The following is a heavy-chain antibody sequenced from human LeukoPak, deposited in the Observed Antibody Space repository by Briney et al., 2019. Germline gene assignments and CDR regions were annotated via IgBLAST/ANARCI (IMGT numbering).Heavy chain of an antibody. D-gene: IGHD3-9*01. J-gene: IGHJ2*01. V-gene: IGHV4-31*03. CDR1: GGSVSSGGYY. Sequence: SETLSLTCTVPGGSVSSGGYYWGWIRQHPGKGLEWIGYIYYSGSTYYNPSLKSRVTISVDASKNQFSLKLSSVTAADTAVYYCASGGRDGYDVLTGYYPYWYFDLWGRGTLVTVSS. CDR3: ASGGRDGYDVLTGYYPYWYFDL. CDR2: IYYSGST.